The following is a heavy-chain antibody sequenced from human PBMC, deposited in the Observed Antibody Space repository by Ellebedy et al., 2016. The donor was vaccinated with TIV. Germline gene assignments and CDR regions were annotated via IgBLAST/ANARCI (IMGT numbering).Heavy chain of an antibody. V-gene: IGHV3-53*01. D-gene: IGHD3-16*01. CDR1: GFTVSSSY. Sequence: GESLKISCAASGFTVSSSYMTWVRQAPGEGLEWVSVVYSGGNTYYADSVKGRFTISRDNSKNTLSLEMNSLRVDDPAVYFCARGPVRYTQKGGFLDYWGQGTLVTVSS. J-gene: IGHJ4*02. CDR2: VYSGGNT. CDR3: ARGPVRYTQKGGFLDY.